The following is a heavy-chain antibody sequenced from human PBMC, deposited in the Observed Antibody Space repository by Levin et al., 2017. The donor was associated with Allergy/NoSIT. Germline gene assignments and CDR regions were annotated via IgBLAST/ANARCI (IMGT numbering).Heavy chain of an antibody. CDR1: GFTFDDYA. CDR2: ITWNSGSV. J-gene: IGHJ4*02. V-gene: IGHV3-9*01. Sequence: SLKISCAASGFTFDDYAMHWVRQTPRKGLEWVSSITWNSGSVAYADSVRGRFTISRDNSKNSLYLQMNSLRPEDTALYYCAREGSSSYYFDFWGQGTLVTVSS. CDR3: AREGSSSYYFDF. D-gene: IGHD6-13*01.